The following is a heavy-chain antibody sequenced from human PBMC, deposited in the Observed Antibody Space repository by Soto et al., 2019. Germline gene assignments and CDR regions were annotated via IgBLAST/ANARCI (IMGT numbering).Heavy chain of an antibody. V-gene: IGHV6-1*01. CDR3: ARDVHSGSSYTYYYYYGMDV. D-gene: IGHD1-26*01. Sequence: KQSQTLSLTCAISGDSVSSNSAAWNWIRQSPSRGLEWLGRTYYRSKWYNDYAVSVKSRITINPDTSKNQFSLQLNSVTPEDTAVYYCARDVHSGSSYTYYYYYGMDVWGQGTTVTVSS. CDR2: TYYRSKWYN. CDR1: GDSVSSNSAA. J-gene: IGHJ6*02.